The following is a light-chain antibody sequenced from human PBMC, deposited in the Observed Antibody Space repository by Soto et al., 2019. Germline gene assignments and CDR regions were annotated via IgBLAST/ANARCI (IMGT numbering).Light chain of an antibody. CDR3: QQYNNWPPLT. V-gene: IGKV3-15*01. CDR1: QSVSSN. CDR2: GAS. Sequence: EIVMTQSPATLSVSPGERATLSCRSSQSVSSNLAWYQQKPGQAPRLVIYGASTSATGIPARFSGSGSGTEVTLTISSLQSEDFAVYYCQQYNNWPPLTFGQGNKVDIK. J-gene: IGKJ1*01.